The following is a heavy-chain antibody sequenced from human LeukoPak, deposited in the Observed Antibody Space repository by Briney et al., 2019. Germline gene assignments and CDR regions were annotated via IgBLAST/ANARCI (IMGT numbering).Heavy chain of an antibody. D-gene: IGHD6-13*01. CDR1: GFTVSSNY. Sequence: GGSLRLSCAASGFTVSSNYMSWVRQAPGKGLEWVSVIYSGGGTYYADSVKGRFTISRDISKSTLFLQMNSLRAEDTAVYYCAKREAADGTGFDYWGQGTLVTVSS. V-gene: IGHV3-53*01. J-gene: IGHJ4*02. CDR2: IYSGGGT. CDR3: AKREAADGTGFDY.